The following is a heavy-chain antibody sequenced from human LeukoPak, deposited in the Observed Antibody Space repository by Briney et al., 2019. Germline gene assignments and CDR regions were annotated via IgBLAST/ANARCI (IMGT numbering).Heavy chain of an antibody. Sequence: PGGSLRLSCAVSGFTFSSYSMSWVRQAPGKGLEWVSSISSSGTYKYYADSVKGRFTISRDNAKNSLYLQMNSLRAEDTAVYYCARGPGSGWFDYWGQGTLVTVSS. CDR2: ISSSGTYK. V-gene: IGHV3-21*01. CDR1: GFTFSSYS. J-gene: IGHJ4*02. CDR3: ARGPGSGWFDY. D-gene: IGHD6-19*01.